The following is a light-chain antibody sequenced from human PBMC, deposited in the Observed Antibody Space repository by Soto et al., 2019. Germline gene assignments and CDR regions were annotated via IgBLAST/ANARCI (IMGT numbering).Light chain of an antibody. V-gene: IGLV1-40*01. J-gene: IGLJ3*02. Sequence: QSVLTQPPSVSGAPGQRVIISCTGSSSNIGAGYDVNWYQQLPGTAPKLLIYNNNNRPSGVPDRFSGSKSGTSASLAITGLQAEDEAEYYCQSYDNSLPWVFGGGTQLTVL. CDR2: NNN. CDR1: SSNIGAGYD. CDR3: QSYDNSLPWV.